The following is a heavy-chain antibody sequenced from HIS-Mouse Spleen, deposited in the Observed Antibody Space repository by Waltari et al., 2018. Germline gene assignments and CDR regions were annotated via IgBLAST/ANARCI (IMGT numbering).Heavy chain of an antibody. D-gene: IGHD6-13*01. CDR3: ARGQGIAAVYYFDY. CDR2: MNPNSGNT. J-gene: IGHJ4*02. V-gene: IGHV1-8*01. CDR1: GYTFTSYD. Sequence: QVQLVQSGAEVKKPGASVKVSCKASGYTFTSYDIHWVRPATGQGLEWMGWMNPNSGNTGYAQKFQGRVTMTRNTSISTAYMELSSLRSEDTAVYYCARGQGIAAVYYFDYWGQGTLVTVSS.